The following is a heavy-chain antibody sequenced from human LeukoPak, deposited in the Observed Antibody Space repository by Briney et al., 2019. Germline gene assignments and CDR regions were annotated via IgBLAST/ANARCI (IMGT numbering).Heavy chain of an antibody. V-gene: IGHV3-30*03. J-gene: IGHJ6*02. Sequence: GGSLRLSCAASGFTFSSYGMHWVRQAPGKGLEWVAVISYDGSNKYYADSVKGRLTISRDNAKNSPYLQMNSLRAEDTAVYYCARVLSSSWGAYYYYGMDVWGQGTTVTVSS. CDR3: ARVLSSSWGAYYYYGMDV. CDR2: ISYDGSNK. D-gene: IGHD6-13*01. CDR1: GFTFSSYG.